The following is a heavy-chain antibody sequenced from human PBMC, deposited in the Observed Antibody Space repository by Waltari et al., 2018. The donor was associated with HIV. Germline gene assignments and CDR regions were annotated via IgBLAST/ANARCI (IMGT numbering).Heavy chain of an antibody. CDR1: GFNFSSYW. V-gene: IGHV3-7*04. CDR2: IKHDGRIK. Sequence: EVQLVESGGGLVQPGGSLRLSCAASGFNFSSYWMTWVRQAPGKGWEWVAKIKHDGRIKYKVDSVKGRFTLARDNAKNLLYLQMNSLRVEDTALYYCARALQPVPKHYCGMDVWGQGTTVTVSS. J-gene: IGHJ6*02. CDR3: ARALQPVPKHYCGMDV.